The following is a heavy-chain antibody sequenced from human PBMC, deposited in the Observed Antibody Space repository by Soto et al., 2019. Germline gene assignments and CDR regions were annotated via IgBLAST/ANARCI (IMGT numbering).Heavy chain of an antibody. J-gene: IGHJ6*03. V-gene: IGHV3-30*18. CDR2: ISYDGSNK. D-gene: IGHD3-10*01. Sequence: GGSLRLSSAASGFTFSSYGMQWVRQAPGRGLEWVAVISYDGSNKYDADSGKGRFTIARDNAKNTLDVQMNSVRAEDTAVYCCPKRNYCSFSYYSCYYCYFLYFSAKRTTVTVSS. CDR3: PKRNYCSFSYYSCYYCYFLYF. CDR1: GFTFSSYG.